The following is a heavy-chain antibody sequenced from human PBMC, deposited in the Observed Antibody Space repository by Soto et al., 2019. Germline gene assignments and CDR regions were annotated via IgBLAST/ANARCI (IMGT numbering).Heavy chain of an antibody. Sequence: GGSLRLSCAASGFTFSSYSMNWVRQAPGKGLEWVSSISSSSSYIYYADSVKGRFTISRDNAKNSLYLQMNSLRAEDTAVYYCARDMGVAGHKGRYYFDYWGQGTLVTVSS. CDR3: ARDMGVAGHKGRYYFDY. CDR1: GFTFSSYS. CDR2: ISSSSSYI. D-gene: IGHD6-19*01. J-gene: IGHJ4*02. V-gene: IGHV3-21*01.